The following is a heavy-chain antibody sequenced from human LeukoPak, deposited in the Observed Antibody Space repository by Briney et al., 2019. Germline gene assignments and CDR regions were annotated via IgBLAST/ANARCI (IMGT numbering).Heavy chain of an antibody. CDR2: INPNSGGT. CDR3: AREGVDIVVVPAAAHIDY. D-gene: IGHD2-2*01. Sequence: ASVKVSCKASGYTFTGYYMHWVRQAPGQGLEWMGWINPNSGGTNYAQKFQGRVTMTRDTSIGTAYMELSRLRSDDTAVYYCAREGVDIVVVPAAAHIDYWGQGTLVTVSS. J-gene: IGHJ4*02. V-gene: IGHV1-2*02. CDR1: GYTFTGYY.